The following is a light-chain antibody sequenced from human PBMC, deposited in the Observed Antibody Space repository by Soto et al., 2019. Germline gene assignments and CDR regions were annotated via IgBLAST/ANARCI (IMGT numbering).Light chain of an antibody. Sequence: DLQMTQSPSSLSASVGDRVTITCRASQSISSYLNWYQEKPGKAPKVLIYAASSLQSGVPSRFSGSGSGTDFTLTISSLQPEDFATYYCQQSFTTPWTFGQGTKVEI. CDR2: AAS. V-gene: IGKV1-39*01. CDR3: QQSFTTPWT. J-gene: IGKJ1*01. CDR1: QSISSY.